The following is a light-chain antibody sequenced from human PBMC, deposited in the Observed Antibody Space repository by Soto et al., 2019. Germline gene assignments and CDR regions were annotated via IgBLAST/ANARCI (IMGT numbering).Light chain of an antibody. Sequence: EIVMTQSPATLSVSPGERATLSCRASQSVGSTLAWYQQKVGQAPRLLIYDASARATGIPARFSGSGSGTEFTLTISSLQSEDFAVYYYQQYNDWPETFGQGTKVEIK. V-gene: IGKV3-15*01. J-gene: IGKJ1*01. CDR1: QSVGST. CDR2: DAS. CDR3: QQYNDWPET.